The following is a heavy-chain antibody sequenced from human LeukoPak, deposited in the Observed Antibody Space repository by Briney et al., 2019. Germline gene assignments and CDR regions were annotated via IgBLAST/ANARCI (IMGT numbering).Heavy chain of an antibody. CDR2: ISGSGGST. D-gene: IGHD3-16*01. CDR3: AKDRGNIMITFGGVIAY. V-gene: IGHV3-23*01. J-gene: IGHJ4*02. CDR1: GFTFSSYA. Sequence: GGSLRLSCAASGFTFSSYAMSWVRRAPGKGLEWVSAISGSGGSTYYADSVKGRFTISRDNSKNTLYLQMNSLRAEDTAVYYCAKDRGNIMITFGGVIAYWGQGTLVTVSS.